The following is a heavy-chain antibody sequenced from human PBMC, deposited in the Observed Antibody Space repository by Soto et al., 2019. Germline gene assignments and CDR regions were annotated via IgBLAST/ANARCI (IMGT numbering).Heavy chain of an antibody. CDR1: GGTFSSYA. J-gene: IGHJ6*02. Sequence: QVQLVQSGAEVKKPGSSVKVSCKASGGTFSSYAISWVRQAPGQGLEWMGGIIPIFGTANYAQKFQGRVTITADESTSTAYMELSSLRSEDTAVYYCARKVVGATAHYYYGMDVWGQGTTVTVSS. CDR3: ARKVVGATAHYYYGMDV. V-gene: IGHV1-69*01. CDR2: IIPIFGTA. D-gene: IGHD1-26*01.